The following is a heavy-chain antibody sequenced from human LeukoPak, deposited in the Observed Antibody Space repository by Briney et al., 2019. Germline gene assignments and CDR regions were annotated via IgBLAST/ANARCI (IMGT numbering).Heavy chain of an antibody. V-gene: IGHV3-23*01. D-gene: IGHD2-8*01. CDR2: ITGSGSNT. J-gene: IGHJ4*03. CDR1: GFTFSEYA. CDR3: AKDPTNGYFDY. Sequence: GGSLRLSCAASGFTFSEYAMSWVRQAPGKGLEWVSGITGSGSNTYYADPVKGRFTISRDNSKNTLYLQMNSLRAEDTAVYYCAKDPTNGYFDYWGQGTLVTVSS.